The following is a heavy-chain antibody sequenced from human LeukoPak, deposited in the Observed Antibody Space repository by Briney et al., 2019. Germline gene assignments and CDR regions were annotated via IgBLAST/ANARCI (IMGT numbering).Heavy chain of an antibody. CDR1: GFTFSTYW. CDR3: AKGDSSGWCFDY. J-gene: IGHJ4*02. V-gene: IGHV3-74*01. CDR2: INTDGSST. D-gene: IGHD6-19*01. Sequence: GGSLRLSCTASGFTFSTYWMHWVRQVPGKGLVWVSRINTDGSSTSYADSVKGRFTISRDNAKNTVYLQMNSLRAEDTAVYYCAKGDSSGWCFDYWGQGTLVTVSS.